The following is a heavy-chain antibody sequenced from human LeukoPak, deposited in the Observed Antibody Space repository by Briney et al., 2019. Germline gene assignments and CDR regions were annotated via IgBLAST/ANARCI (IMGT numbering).Heavy chain of an antibody. CDR3: ARGSYYFDY. D-gene: IGHD3-16*01. J-gene: IGHJ4*02. CDR1: GFSLSSYG. V-gene: IGHV3-23*01. CDR2: MTASGDST. Sequence: QPGGSLRLSCEASGFSLSSYGMSWVRQAPGKGLDWVSVMTASGDSTYFADSVKGRFTISRDISKNTLYLQMNSLRAEDTAVYYCARGSYYFDYWVQATLVTVSS.